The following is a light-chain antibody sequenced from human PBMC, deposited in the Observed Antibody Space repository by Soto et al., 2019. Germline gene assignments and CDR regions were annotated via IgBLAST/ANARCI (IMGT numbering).Light chain of an antibody. J-gene: IGKJ3*01. V-gene: IGKV3-20*01. CDR1: QSVTSSY. CDR2: GAS. Sequence: EIVLTQSPGTLSLSPGERATLSCRASQSVTSSYLAWYQQKPGQAPRLLVYGASSRATGIPDRFSGSGSGTDLTLTISRVEPEFFAVYYCQHYGSSPFTFGPGTRVDIK. CDR3: QHYGSSPFT.